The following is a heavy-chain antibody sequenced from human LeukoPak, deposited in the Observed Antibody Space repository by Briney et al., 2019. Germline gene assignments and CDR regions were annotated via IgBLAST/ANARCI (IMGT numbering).Heavy chain of an antibody. D-gene: IGHD3-3*01. Sequence: GGSLRPSCAASGFTFSSYSMNWVRQAPGKGLEWVSSISSSSSYIYYADSVKGRFTISRDNAKNSLHLQMNSLRAEDTAVYYCARDQATDYDFWSGPRGYFDYWGQGTLVTVSS. CDR2: ISSSSSYI. CDR3: ARDQATDYDFWSGPRGYFDY. J-gene: IGHJ4*02. CDR1: GFTFSSYS. V-gene: IGHV3-21*01.